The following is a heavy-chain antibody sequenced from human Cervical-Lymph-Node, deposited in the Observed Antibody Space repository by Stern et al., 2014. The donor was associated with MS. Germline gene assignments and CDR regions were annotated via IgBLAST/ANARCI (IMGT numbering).Heavy chain of an antibody. Sequence: VQLVESGGGLVQPGGSLRLSCAASGFTFSSYWMHWVRQAPGKGLVWGSRINSNGSGTSYADSVKGRFTISRDNAKNTLYLQMNSLRADDTAVYYCARENYDYGDYAFDYWGQGTLVTVSS. CDR1: GFTFSSYW. D-gene: IGHD4-17*01. V-gene: IGHV3-74*01. CDR3: ARENYDYGDYAFDY. J-gene: IGHJ4*02. CDR2: INSNGSGT.